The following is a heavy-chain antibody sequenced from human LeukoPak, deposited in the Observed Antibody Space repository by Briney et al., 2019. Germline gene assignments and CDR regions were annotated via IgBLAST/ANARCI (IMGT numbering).Heavy chain of an antibody. Sequence: PSETLSLTCTVSGGSISSNAYYWSWIRQPPGKGLEWIGYIYYSGSTNYNPSLKSRVTISVDTSKNQFSLKLTSVTAADTAVYYCARWLQHEDYFDYWGQGTLVTVSS. CDR3: ARWLQHEDYFDY. CDR1: GGSISSNAYY. J-gene: IGHJ4*02. D-gene: IGHD5-24*01. CDR2: IYYSGST. V-gene: IGHV4-61*08.